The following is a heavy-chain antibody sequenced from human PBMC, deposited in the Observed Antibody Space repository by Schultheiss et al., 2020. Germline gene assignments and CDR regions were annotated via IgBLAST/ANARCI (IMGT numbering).Heavy chain of an antibody. J-gene: IGHJ4*02. CDR2: IYHSGST. D-gene: IGHD3-22*01. CDR1: GYSISSGYY. Sequence: SETLSLTCAVSGYSISSGYYWGWIRQPPGKGLEWIGSIYHSGSTYYNASLKSRVTISVDTSKDQFSLKLTSVTAADTAVYYCARWTTYYYDRIGYWGQGTLVTVSS. V-gene: IGHV4-38-2*01. CDR3: ARWTTYYYDRIGY.